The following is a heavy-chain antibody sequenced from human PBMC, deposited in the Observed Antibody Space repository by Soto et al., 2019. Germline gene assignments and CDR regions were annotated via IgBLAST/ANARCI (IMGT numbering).Heavy chain of an antibody. CDR1: GFTFSAYY. D-gene: IGHD2-2*01. Sequence: ASVKVSCKASGFTFSAYYIYWVRQAPGQVLEWIGWINPNSGGTNNAQKFQGRVTMTRDTSTSTVYMELSALISDDTAVYFCARSLLDEYSSSWRSAYYGMDVWGQGTTVTVSS. V-gene: IGHV1-2*02. CDR3: ARSLLDEYSSSWRSAYYGMDV. CDR2: INPNSGGT. J-gene: IGHJ6*02.